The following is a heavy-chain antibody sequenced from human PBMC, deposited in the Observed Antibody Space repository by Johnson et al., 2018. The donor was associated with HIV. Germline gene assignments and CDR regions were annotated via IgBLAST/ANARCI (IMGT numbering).Heavy chain of an antibody. CDR1: GFKFEDYA. Sequence: VQLVESGGGLGQSGRSLRLSCAASGFKFEDYAMHWVRQVPGKGLEWVANIKQDGSEKYYVGSVKGRFTISRDNSKNTLYLQMNSLRAEDTAVYYCARSCRDGYTCNAFDIWGQGTMVTVSS. J-gene: IGHJ3*02. CDR2: IKQDGSEK. D-gene: IGHD5-24*01. V-gene: IGHV3-7*02. CDR3: ARSCRDGYTCNAFDI.